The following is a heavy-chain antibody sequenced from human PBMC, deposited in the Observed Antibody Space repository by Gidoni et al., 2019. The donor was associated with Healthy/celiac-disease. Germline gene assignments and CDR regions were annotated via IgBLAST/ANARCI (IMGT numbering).Heavy chain of an antibody. CDR3: ARDPSQRDSSGYGYGIYYYGMDV. J-gene: IGHJ6*02. Sequence: QVQLVESGGGVVQPGRSLRLPCAASGFTFSSYAIQWVRQAPGKGLEWVAVISYDGSNKYYADSVKGRFTISRDNSKNTLYLQMNSLRAEDTAVYYCARDPSQRDSSGYGYGIYYYGMDVWGQGTTVTVSS. CDR1: GFTFSSYA. V-gene: IGHV3-30-3*01. CDR2: ISYDGSNK. D-gene: IGHD3-22*01.